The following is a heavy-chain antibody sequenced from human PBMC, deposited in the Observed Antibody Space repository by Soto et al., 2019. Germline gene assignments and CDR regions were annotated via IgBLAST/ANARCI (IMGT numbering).Heavy chain of an antibody. CDR3: ARLQGYCIRTSCSGYYAMDV. J-gene: IGHJ6*02. V-gene: IGHV4-39*01. D-gene: IGHD2-2*01. CDR1: SGSIRSSNYT. CDR2: IYYSGST. Sequence: SETLSLTCTVSSGSIRSSNYTWGWIRQPPGKGLEWIGSIYYSGSTYYNPSLKSRITVSVDTSKNQFSLNLSSVTAADTAVYYCARLQGYCIRTSCSGYYAMDVWGQGTTVT.